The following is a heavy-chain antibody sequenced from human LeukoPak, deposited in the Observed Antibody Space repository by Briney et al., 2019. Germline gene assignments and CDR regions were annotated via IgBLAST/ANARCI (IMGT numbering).Heavy chain of an antibody. CDR2: IYHSGST. CDR3: AREDSPVVAAPFDY. CDR1: GYSISSGYY. V-gene: IGHV4-38-2*02. Sequence: PSETLSLTCTVSGYSISSGYYWGWIRQPPGKGLEWIGSIYHSGSTYYNPSLKSRVTISVDTSKNQFSLKLSSVTAADTAVYYCAREDSPVVAAPFDYWGQGTPVTVSS. D-gene: IGHD2-15*01. J-gene: IGHJ4*02.